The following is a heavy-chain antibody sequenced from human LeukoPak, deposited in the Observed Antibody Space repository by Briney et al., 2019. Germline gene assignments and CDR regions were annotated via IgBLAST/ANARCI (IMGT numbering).Heavy chain of an antibody. CDR2: IIPIFGTA. CDR3: AVSRADSSGYYSDY. V-gene: IGHV1-69*05. Sequence: PVKVSCKASGGTFSSYAISWVRQAPGQGLEWMGRIIPIFGTANYAQKFQGRVTITTDESTSTAYMELSSLRSEDTAVYYCAVSRADSSGYYSDYWGQGTLVTVSS. J-gene: IGHJ4*02. CDR1: GGTFSSYA. D-gene: IGHD3-22*01.